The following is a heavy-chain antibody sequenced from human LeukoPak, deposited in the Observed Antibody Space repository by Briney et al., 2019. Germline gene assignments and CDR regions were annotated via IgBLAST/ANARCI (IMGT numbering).Heavy chain of an antibody. D-gene: IGHD6-19*01. Sequence: SGGSLRLSCTASGFTFNRDWTAWVRQAPGKGLEWVANIKQDGSEKLYVDSVKGRFTISRDNAKNSLYLQMNSLRAEDTAVYYCARDPVHSSGWFAVSYYYMDVWGKGTTVTVSS. CDR3: ARDPVHSSGWFAVSYYYMDV. V-gene: IGHV3-7*01. CDR2: IKQDGSEK. CDR1: GFTFNRDW. J-gene: IGHJ6*03.